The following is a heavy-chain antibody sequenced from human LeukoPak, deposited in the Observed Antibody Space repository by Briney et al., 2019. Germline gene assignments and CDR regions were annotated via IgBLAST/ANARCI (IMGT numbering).Heavy chain of an antibody. CDR3: ARVSRGNSVGGDY. CDR2: IYYSGST. CDR1: GGSISTYF. J-gene: IGHJ4*02. Sequence: PSETLSLTCTVSGGSISTYFWSWIRQPPGEGLEWIGYIYYSGSTNYNPSLKGRVTISLDTSKNQFSLKLSSVTAADTAMYYCARVSRGNSVGGDYWGQGTLVTFSS. V-gene: IGHV4-59*01. D-gene: IGHD4-23*01.